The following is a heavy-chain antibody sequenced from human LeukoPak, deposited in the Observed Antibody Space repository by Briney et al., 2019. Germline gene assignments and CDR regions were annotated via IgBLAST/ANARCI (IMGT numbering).Heavy chain of an antibody. CDR1: GGSISSYY. CDR2: THDSGNS. D-gene: IGHD6-13*01. CDR3: ARDRSAAPADY. V-gene: IGHV4-59*13. Sequence: PSETLSLTCTVSGGSISSYYWSWIRQPPGKGLEWIGYTHDSGNSNYNPSLRSRVTKSIDTSKNQFSLKLTSVTAADTAVYYCARDRSAAPADYWGQGTLVTVSS. J-gene: IGHJ4*02.